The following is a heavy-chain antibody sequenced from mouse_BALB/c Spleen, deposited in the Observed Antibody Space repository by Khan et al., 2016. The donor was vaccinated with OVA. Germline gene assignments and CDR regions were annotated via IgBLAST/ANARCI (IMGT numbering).Heavy chain of an antibody. V-gene: IGHV1S136*01. CDR3: ALGGNEYVSFAY. J-gene: IGHJ3*01. D-gene: IGHD1-1*02. CDR2: IYPFNDDT. Sequence: EVKLEESGPELVKPGASVKMSCKASGYTFTSYVMHWVKQKPGLGLEWIGYIYPFNDDTKYNENFKGKATLTSDKSSSTAYMELSSLTSEDSAVYYWALGGNEYVSFAYWGQGTLVTVSA. CDR1: GYTFTSYV.